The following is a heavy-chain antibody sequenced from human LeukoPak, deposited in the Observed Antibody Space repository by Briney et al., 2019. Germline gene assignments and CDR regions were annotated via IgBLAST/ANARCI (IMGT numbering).Heavy chain of an antibody. CDR1: GFTFSSYA. J-gene: IGHJ3*02. D-gene: IGHD4-17*01. CDR3: AKEPTSTVIDI. CDR2: MSGSGGRT. Sequence: GGSLRLSCAASGFTFSSYAMSWVRQAPGKGVEGVSAMSGSGGRTNYADSVKGRFTISRDNSKNTLYMQMNRLRAEDTTVYYCAKEPTSTVIDICGQGTMFTVSS. V-gene: IGHV3-23*01.